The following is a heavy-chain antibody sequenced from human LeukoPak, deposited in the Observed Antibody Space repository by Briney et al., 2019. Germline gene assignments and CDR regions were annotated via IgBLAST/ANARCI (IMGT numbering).Heavy chain of an antibody. V-gene: IGHV3-30-3*01. J-gene: IGHJ4*02. Sequence: GRSLRLSCAASGFTFSSYAMHWVRQAPGKGLEWVAVISYDGSNKYYADSVKGRFTISRDNSKNTLYLQMNSLRAEDTAVYYCAREAAPYSSGWDRSFDYWGQGTLVTVSS. CDR2: ISYDGSNK. D-gene: IGHD6-19*01. CDR3: AREAAPYSSGWDRSFDY. CDR1: GFTFSSYA.